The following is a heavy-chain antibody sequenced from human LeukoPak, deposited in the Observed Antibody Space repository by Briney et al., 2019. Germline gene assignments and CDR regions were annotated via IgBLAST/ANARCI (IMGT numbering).Heavy chain of an antibody. Sequence: GGSLRLSCAASGFTFRTYRMNWVRQAPGKGLEWVSYISPGSTTIYYADSVKGRFTISRGNAKNSLYLQMNSLRDEDTAVYYCARRTYSSSIFDYWGQGTLVTVSS. V-gene: IGHV3-48*02. J-gene: IGHJ4*02. CDR1: GFTFRTYR. D-gene: IGHD6-6*01. CDR2: ISPGSTTI. CDR3: ARRTYSSSIFDY.